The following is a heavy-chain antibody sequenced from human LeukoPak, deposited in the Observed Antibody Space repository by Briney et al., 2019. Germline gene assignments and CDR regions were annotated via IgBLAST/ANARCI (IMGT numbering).Heavy chain of an antibody. D-gene: IGHD1/OR15-1a*01. V-gene: IGHV3-21*01. Sequence: GGSLRLSCAASGFTFTTYSMNWVRQAPGKGLDWLASISSSSSYIYFANSVRGRFTISRDNAKNSLYLQMNSLRAEDTAVYYCAKDSPSRTATTEVPVDYWGQGTLVTVSS. CDR1: GFTFTTYS. CDR2: ISSSSSYI. CDR3: AKDSPSRTATTEVPVDY. J-gene: IGHJ4*02.